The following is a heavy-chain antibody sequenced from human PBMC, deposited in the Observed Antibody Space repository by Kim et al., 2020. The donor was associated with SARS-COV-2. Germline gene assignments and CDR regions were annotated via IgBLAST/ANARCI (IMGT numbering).Heavy chain of an antibody. CDR2: IYYTGTT. D-gene: IGHD3-16*01. Sequence: SETLSLTCTVSGASISSGTYFWGWIRQPPGKGLEWIASIYYTGTTHYNPSLQSRVTISRDTSKNQFSLTLTSVTAADTAVYYCARISGAHTPWGGADPWG. J-gene: IGHJ5*02. CDR1: GASISSGTYF. V-gene: IGHV4-39*07. CDR3: ARISGAHTPWGGADP.